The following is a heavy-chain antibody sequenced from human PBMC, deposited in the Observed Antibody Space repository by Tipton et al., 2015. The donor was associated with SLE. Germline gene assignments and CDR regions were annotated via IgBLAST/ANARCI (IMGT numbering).Heavy chain of an antibody. CDR1: GGSIRSSRHF. Sequence: GLVKPSDTLSLTCTVSGGSIRSSRHFWGWIRQPPGKGLEWIGVLYYSGNTYYNPSLKSPVTLSIDTSKNQFSLKLSSVTAADTAVYYCAQAHLWGSYRYASDIWGQGTMVTVS. CDR2: LYYSGNT. V-gene: IGHV4-39*01. CDR3: AQAHLWGSYRYASDI. J-gene: IGHJ3*02. D-gene: IGHD3-16*02.